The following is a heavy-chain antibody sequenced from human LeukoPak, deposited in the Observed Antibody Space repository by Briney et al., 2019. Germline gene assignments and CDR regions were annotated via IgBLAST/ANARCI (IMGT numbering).Heavy chain of an antibody. Sequence: GGSLRLSCAASGFTFSNYDMSWVRQAPGSGLEWVSGITGSGGSTYYADSVKGRFTVSRDNSKATLYLQMNSLRAEDTAVYYCAKGNWGERLDWYFDLWGRGTLVTVSS. D-gene: IGHD1-26*01. J-gene: IGHJ2*01. CDR2: ITGSGGST. V-gene: IGHV3-23*01. CDR1: GFTFSNYD. CDR3: AKGNWGERLDWYFDL.